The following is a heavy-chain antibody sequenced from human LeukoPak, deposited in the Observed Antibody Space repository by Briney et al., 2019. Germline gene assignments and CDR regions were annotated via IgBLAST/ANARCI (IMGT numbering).Heavy chain of an antibody. CDR3: AAQWELYYFDY. CDR2: IKQDGSEK. CDR1: GFTFSSYW. V-gene: IGHV3-7*01. D-gene: IGHD1-26*01. Sequence: GGSLRLSCAASGFTFSSYWMSWVRQAPGKGLEWVANIKQDGSEKYYGDSVKGRFTISRDNAKNSLYLQMNSLRAEDTAVYYCAAQWELYYFDYWGQGTLVTVSS. J-gene: IGHJ4*02.